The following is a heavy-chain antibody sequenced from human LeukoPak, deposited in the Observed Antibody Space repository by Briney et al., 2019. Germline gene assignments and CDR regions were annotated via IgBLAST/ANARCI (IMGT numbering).Heavy chain of an antibody. J-gene: IGHJ4*02. V-gene: IGHV3-33*01. CDR2: IWYDGSNK. CDR1: GFTFSSYG. Sequence: GGSLRLSCAASGFTFSSYGMHWVRQAPGKGLEWVAVIWYDGSNKYYADSVKGRFTISRDNSKNTLYPQMNSLRAEDTAVYYCARDRCSSTSCYYFDYWGQGTLVTVSS. CDR3: ARDRCSSTSCYYFDY. D-gene: IGHD2-2*01.